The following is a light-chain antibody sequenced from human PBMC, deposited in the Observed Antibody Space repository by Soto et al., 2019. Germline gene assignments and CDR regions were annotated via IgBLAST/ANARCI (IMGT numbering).Light chain of an antibody. CDR3: QQANSFPLT. CDR1: QSVGSSF. V-gene: IGKV3-20*01. J-gene: IGKJ4*01. Sequence: DIVLTPSPGTLSLSPGERATLSCRASQSVGSSFLAWYQQKPGQAPRLLIHGASSRATGIPEKFSGSGSGTDFTLTISSLEPEDFATYYCQQANSFPLTFGGGTKVDIK. CDR2: GAS.